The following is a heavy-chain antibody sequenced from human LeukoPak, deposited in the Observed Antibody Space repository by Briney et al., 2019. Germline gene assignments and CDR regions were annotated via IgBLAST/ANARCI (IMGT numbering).Heavy chain of an antibody. CDR2: INHSGAT. V-gene: IGHV4-34*01. CDR3: ARGSPKHDS. J-gene: IGHJ5*01. CDR1: GGSFSGYN. Sequence: SETLSLTCAVYGGSFSGYNWNWIRQPPGKGLEWIGEINHSGATKYNPSLKSRLTIAVDTSKNQFSLKLKSVSAADTAVYYCARGSPKHDSWGQGTLVIVSS.